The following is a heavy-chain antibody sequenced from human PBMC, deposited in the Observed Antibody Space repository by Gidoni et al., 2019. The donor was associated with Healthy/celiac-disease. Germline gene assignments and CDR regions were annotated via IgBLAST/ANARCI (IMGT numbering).Heavy chain of an antibody. CDR2: IIPIFGTA. CDR3: ARDLGGVAGTDYYYYGMDV. V-gene: IGHV1-69*01. Sequence: QVQLVQSGAEVKKPGSSVKVSCKASGGTFSSYALSWVRQAPGQGLEWMGGIIPIFGTANYAQKFQGRVTITADESTSTADMELSSLRSEDTAVYYCARDLGGVAGTDYYYYGMDVWGQGTTVTVSS. D-gene: IGHD6-19*01. CDR1: GGTFSSYA. J-gene: IGHJ6*02.